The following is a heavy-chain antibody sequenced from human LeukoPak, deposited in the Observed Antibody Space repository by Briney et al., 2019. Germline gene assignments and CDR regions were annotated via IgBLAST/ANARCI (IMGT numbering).Heavy chain of an antibody. CDR3: ARDGERWELSDGMDV. V-gene: IGHV3-30-3*01. J-gene: IGHJ6*02. Sequence: GGSLRLSCAASGFTFSSYAMHWVRQAPGKGLEWVAVISYDGSNKYYADSVKGRFTISRDNSKNTLYLQMNSLRAEDTAVYYCARDGERWELSDGMDVWGQGTTVTVSS. D-gene: IGHD1-26*01. CDR2: ISYDGSNK. CDR1: GFTFSSYA.